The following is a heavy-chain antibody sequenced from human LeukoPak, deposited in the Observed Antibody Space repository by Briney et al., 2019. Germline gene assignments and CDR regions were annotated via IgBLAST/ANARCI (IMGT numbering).Heavy chain of an antibody. CDR2: INAGNGNT. J-gene: IGHJ4*02. D-gene: IGHD3-16*01. V-gene: IGHV1-3*01. CDR1: GYTFTSYA. Sequence: ASVTVSCKASGYTFTSYAMHWVRQAPGQRLEWMGWINAGNGNTKYSQKFQGRVTITGDTSASTAYMELSSLRSEDTAVYYCAREGFSPVGFDYWGQGTLVTVSS. CDR3: AREGFSPVGFDY.